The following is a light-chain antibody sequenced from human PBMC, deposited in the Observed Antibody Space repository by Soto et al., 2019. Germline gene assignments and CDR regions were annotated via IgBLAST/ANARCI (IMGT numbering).Light chain of an antibody. J-gene: IGKJ1*01. CDR3: QQLRPWRPRA. V-gene: IGKV3-11*01. CDR2: DAS. Sequence: ENGLAQSPATLAWCPGERATLSNRASQSVSSYLAWYQQKPGQAPRLLIYDASNRATGIPARFSGSGSGTDFTRTISSLEAGGFAIHYCQQLRPWRPRALGQGTKVDIK. CDR1: QSVSSY.